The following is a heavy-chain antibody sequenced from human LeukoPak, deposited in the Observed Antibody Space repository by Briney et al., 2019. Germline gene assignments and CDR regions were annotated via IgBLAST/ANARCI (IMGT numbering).Heavy chain of an antibody. D-gene: IGHD3-3*01. J-gene: IGHJ4*02. CDR1: NGPINTYQ. V-gene: IGHV4-59*12. CDR2: IHYSGSA. CDR3: ARLPWR. Sequence: AETLSLTCTVSNGPINTYQWSWIRQPPGKGLEWIGNIHYSGSANYNPSLKSRVIISVDTSKNQFSLKLSSVTAADTAVYYCARLPWRWGQGTLVTVSS.